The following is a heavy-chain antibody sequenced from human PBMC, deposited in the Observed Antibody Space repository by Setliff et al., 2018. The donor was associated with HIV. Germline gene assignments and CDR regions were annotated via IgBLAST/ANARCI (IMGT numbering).Heavy chain of an antibody. CDR2: IYTSGST. J-gene: IGHJ4*02. CDR1: GGSISSGGYY. Sequence: SETLSLTCTVSGGSISSGGYYWSWIRQPAGKGLEWIGRIYTSGSTNYNPSRKSRVTISVDKSKNQFSLKRGSVTAADTAVYYCARDPPGYGDSKDYWDQGKLVTVSS. CDR3: ARDPPGYGDSKDY. D-gene: IGHD4-17*01. V-gene: IGHV4-61*02.